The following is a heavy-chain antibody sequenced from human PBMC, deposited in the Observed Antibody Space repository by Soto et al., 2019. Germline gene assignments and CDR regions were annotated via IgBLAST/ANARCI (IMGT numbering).Heavy chain of an antibody. V-gene: IGHV3-23*01. J-gene: IGHJ6*02. CDR2: ISGSGGST. Sequence: PGGSLRLSCAASGFTFSSYAMSWVRQAPGKGLEWVSAISGSGGSTYYADSVKGRFTISRDNSKNTLYLQMNSLRAEDTAVYYFAIDPICSGGSCLGGMDVWGQGTTVTVSS. D-gene: IGHD2-15*01. CDR1: GFTFSSYA. CDR3: AIDPICSGGSCLGGMDV.